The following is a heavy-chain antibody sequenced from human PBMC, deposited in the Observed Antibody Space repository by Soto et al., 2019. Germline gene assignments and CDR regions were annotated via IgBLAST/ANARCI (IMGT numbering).Heavy chain of an antibody. V-gene: IGHV4-30-4*01. D-gene: IGHD5-18*01. J-gene: IGHJ6*02. Sequence: SETLSLTCTVSGGSISSGDYYWCWIRQPPGKGLEWIGYIYYSGSTYYNPSLKSRVTISVDTSKNQFSLKLSSVTAADTAVYYCARDRIQLWVEAYYYYYGMDVWGQGTTVTVSS. CDR1: GGSISSGDYY. CDR3: ARDRIQLWVEAYYYYYGMDV. CDR2: IYYSGST.